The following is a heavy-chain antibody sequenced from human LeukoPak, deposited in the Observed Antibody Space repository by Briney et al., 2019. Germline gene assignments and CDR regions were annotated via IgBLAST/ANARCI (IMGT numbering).Heavy chain of an antibody. V-gene: IGHV1-69*13. D-gene: IGHD3-22*01. CDR1: GGTFSSYA. Sequence: ASVKVSCKASGGTFSSYAISWVRQAPGQGLEWMGGIIPIFGTANYAQKFQGRVTITADESTSTACMELSSLRSEDTAVYYCARTDGGYYYDSSGYFHYWGQGTLVTVSS. CDR3: ARTDGGYYYDSSGYFHY. J-gene: IGHJ4*02. CDR2: IIPIFGTA.